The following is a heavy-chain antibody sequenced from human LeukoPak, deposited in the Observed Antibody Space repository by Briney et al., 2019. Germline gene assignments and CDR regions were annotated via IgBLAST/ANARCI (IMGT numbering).Heavy chain of an antibody. CDR2: ISHDGSNK. CDR1: GFTFSSYA. CDR3: ARGSHQDYFGSMTYLFDY. D-gene: IGHD3-10*01. Sequence: GGSLRLSWAASGFTFSSYAIHWVRQAPGKGLEWVTFISHDGSNKYYADSVKGRFTISRDNSKKTLYLQVNSLRVEDTAVYYCARGSHQDYFGSMTYLFDYWGQGTLVTVSS. J-gene: IGHJ4*02. V-gene: IGHV3-30*04.